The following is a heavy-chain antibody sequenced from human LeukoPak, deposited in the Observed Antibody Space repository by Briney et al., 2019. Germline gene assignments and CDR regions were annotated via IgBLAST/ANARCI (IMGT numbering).Heavy chain of an antibody. CDR2: ISWSSGSI. Sequence: GRSLRLSCAASGFTFDDYAMHWVRQAPGKGLEWVSGISWSSGSIGYADSVKGRFTISRDNAKNSLYLQMNSLRAEDTALYYCAKGGWRYSSSWYLNWGQGTLVTVSS. CDR3: AKGGWRYSSSWYLN. J-gene: IGHJ4*02. V-gene: IGHV3-9*01. CDR1: GFTFDDYA. D-gene: IGHD6-13*01.